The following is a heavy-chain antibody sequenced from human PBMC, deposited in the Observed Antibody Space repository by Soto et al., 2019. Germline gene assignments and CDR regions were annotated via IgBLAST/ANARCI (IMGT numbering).Heavy chain of an antibody. CDR1: GFTVSNNY. J-gene: IGHJ4*02. Sequence: PGGSLRLSCAASGFTVSNNYMSWVRQAPGKGLEWVSLIYSAGSTYYADSVKGRFTISRDNSKNTLYLQMTSLRAEDTAVYYCARNSHQVYWGQGTLVTVSS. D-gene: IGHD1-26*01. V-gene: IGHV3-66*01. CDR3: ARNSHQVY. CDR2: IYSAGST.